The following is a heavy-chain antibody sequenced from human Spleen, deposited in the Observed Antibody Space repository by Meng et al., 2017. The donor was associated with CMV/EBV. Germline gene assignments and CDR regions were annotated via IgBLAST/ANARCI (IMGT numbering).Heavy chain of an antibody. V-gene: IGHV4-59*01. J-gene: IGHJ6*02. CDR2: LHNSGRT. D-gene: IGHD2/OR15-2a*01. CDR1: GGSIASEY. Sequence: SEILSLTCTVSGGSIASEYWSWIRQPPGKGLQWIAYLHNSGRTNYTPSLKSRVTLSVDTSKNQLSLKVRSVTAADTAVYYCARGHPAFSGVDVWGQGTTVTVSS. CDR3: ARGHPAFSGVDV.